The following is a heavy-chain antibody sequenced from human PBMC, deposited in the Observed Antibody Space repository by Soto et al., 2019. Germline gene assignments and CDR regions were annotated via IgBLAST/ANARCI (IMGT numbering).Heavy chain of an antibody. V-gene: IGHV5-51*01. CDR1: TSYW. CDR3: ASFLPIRGFDP. CDR2: IYPGDSDT. Sequence: TSYWIGWVRQMPGKGLEWMGIIYPGDSDTRYSPSFQGQVTISADKSISTAYLQWSSLKASDTAMYYCASFLPIRGFDPWGQGTLVTVSS. J-gene: IGHJ5*02.